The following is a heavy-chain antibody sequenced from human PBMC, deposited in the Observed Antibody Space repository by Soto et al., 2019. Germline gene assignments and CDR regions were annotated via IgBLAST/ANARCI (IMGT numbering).Heavy chain of an antibody. CDR3: ARDDPRGRHDY. D-gene: IGHD3-16*01. V-gene: IGHV1-69*08. J-gene: IGHJ4*02. Sequence: QVQLVQSGAEVKKPGSSVKVSCKASGGTFSSYTISWVRQAPGQGLEWMGRIIPILGIANYAQKFQGRVKITADKATSTAYMELSSLRSEDTAVYYCARDDPRGRHDYWGQGTLVTVSS. CDR1: GGTFSSYT. CDR2: IIPILGIA.